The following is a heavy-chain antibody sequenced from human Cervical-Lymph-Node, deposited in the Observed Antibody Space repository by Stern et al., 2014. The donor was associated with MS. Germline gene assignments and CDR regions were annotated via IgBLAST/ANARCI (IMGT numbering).Heavy chain of an antibody. J-gene: IGHJ4*02. CDR1: GGTLRSYV. D-gene: IGHD6-13*01. CDR2: ISPIFGTA. V-gene: IGHV1-69*01. Sequence: VQLEESGAEVKKSGSSVKVSCKASGGTLRSYVITWARQASGQGPEWMGEISPIFGTATYAQQFQGRVTITADEYTSTVYMELSGLRSEDTAVYYCARNVGYTTLGHWGQGSQVIVSS. CDR3: ARNVGYTTLGH.